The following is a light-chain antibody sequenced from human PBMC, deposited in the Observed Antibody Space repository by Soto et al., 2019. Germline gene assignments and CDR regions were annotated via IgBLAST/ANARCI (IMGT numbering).Light chain of an antibody. J-gene: IGLJ1*01. CDR3: TSYTSYSTLDV. Sequence: LTQPASVSGSPGQSITISCTGTSSDVGGYNYVSWYQQHPDKAPKLMIYEVSNRPSGVSNRFSGSKSGHTASLTISGLQSEDEADYFCTSYTSYSTLDVFGTGTKLTVL. V-gene: IGLV2-14*01. CDR2: EVS. CDR1: SSDVGGYNY.